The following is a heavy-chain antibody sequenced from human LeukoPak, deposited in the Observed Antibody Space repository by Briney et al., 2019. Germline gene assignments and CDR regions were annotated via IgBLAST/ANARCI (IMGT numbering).Heavy chain of an antibody. CDR1: GYTFTSYD. CDR2: MNPNSGNT. D-gene: IGHD3-16*01. Sequence: ASVEVSCKASGYTFTSYDINRVRQATGQGLEWMGWMNPNSGNTGYAQKFQGRVTMTRNTSISTAYMELSSLRSEDTAVYYCARRPRGGYYYYGMDVWGQGTTVTVSS. J-gene: IGHJ6*02. V-gene: IGHV1-8*01. CDR3: ARRPRGGYYYYGMDV.